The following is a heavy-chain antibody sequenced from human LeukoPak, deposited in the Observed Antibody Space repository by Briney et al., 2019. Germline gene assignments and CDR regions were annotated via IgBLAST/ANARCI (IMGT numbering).Heavy chain of an antibody. J-gene: IGHJ6*03. Sequence: SETLSLTCTVSGGSISSSSYYWGWIRQPPGKGLEWIGSIYYSGSTYYNPSLKSRVTISVDTSKNQFSLKLSSVTAADTAVYYCARSPAFHYYYYMDVWGKGTTVTISS. CDR2: IYYSGST. V-gene: IGHV4-39*01. CDR1: GGSISSSSYY. CDR3: ARSPAFHYYYYMDV.